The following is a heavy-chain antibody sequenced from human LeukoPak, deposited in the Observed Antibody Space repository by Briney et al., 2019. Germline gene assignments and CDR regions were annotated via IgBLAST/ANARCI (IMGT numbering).Heavy chain of an antibody. CDR3: ARRLFTSTWADFDY. J-gene: IGHJ4*02. CDR2: IYPGDSDT. CDR1: GYSFTTYW. D-gene: IGHD6-13*01. Sequence: GESLKISCKASGYSFTTYWIGWVHQMPGKGLEWMGIIYPGDSDTRYSPSFQGQVTISADKSINTAYLQWSSLKASDTAMYYCARRLFTSTWADFDYWGQGTLVTVSS. V-gene: IGHV5-51*07.